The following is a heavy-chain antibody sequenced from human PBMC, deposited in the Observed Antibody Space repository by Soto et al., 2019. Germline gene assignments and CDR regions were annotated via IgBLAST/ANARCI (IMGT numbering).Heavy chain of an antibody. V-gene: IGHV5-51*01. Sequence: GESLKISFQASGYRFIASWIGWVRRRPGKGLEWMGIIYPADSEARYSPSFQGQVTISADKSITTAYLQMNGLRAEDTALYYCARAPYSNGCYRFDLWGQGTLVTVSS. J-gene: IGHJ4*02. CDR2: IYPADSEA. CDR1: GYRFIASW. D-gene: IGHD2-2*01. CDR3: ARAPYSNGCYRFDL.